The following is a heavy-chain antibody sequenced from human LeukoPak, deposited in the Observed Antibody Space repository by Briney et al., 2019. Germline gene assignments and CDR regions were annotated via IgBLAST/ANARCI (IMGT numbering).Heavy chain of an antibody. CDR3: ARVHEARIVGATGHAPSSAFDI. J-gene: IGHJ3*02. V-gene: IGHV1-2*02. CDR2: INPNSGGT. D-gene: IGHD1-26*01. Sequence: ASVKVSCKASGYTFTGYYMHWVRQAPGQGLEWMGWINPNSGGTNYAQKFQGRVTMTRDTSISTAYMELSRLRSDDTAVYYCARVHEARIVGATGHAPSSAFDIWGQGTMVTVSS. CDR1: GYTFTGYY.